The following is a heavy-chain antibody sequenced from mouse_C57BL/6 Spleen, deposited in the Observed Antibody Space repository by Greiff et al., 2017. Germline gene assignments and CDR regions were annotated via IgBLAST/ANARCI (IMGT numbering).Heavy chain of an antibody. CDR2: ISYDGSN. Sequence: EVKLMESGPGLVKPSQSLSLTCSVTGYSITSGYYWNWIRQFPGNKLEWMGYISYDGSNNYNPSLKNLISITRYTSKNQFFLKLNSVTTEDTATYYCARVQTGHYCDYWGQGTTLTVSS. CDR1: GYSITSGYY. J-gene: IGHJ2*01. CDR3: ARVQTGHYCDY. V-gene: IGHV3-6*01. D-gene: IGHD4-1*01.